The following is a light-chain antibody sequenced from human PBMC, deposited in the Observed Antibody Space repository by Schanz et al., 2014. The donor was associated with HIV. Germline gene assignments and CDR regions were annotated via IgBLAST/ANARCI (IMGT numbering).Light chain of an antibody. CDR1: SSDVGTYNY. CDR3: SSYTSSSTYV. CDR2: DVS. J-gene: IGLJ1*01. V-gene: IGLV2-14*01. Sequence: QSALTQPASVSGSLGQSITISCTGTSSDVGTYNYVSWYQQYPGKAPKLMIYDVSNRPSGVSNRFSGSKSGNTASLTISGLQAEDEADYYCSSYTSSSTYVFGTGTKLTVL.